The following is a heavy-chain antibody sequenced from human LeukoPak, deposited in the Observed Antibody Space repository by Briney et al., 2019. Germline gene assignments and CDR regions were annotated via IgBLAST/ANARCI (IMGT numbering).Heavy chain of an antibody. CDR2: MNPNSGNT. Sequence: GASVKVSCKASGYTFINYGINWVRQATGQGLEWMGWMNPNSGNTGYAQKFQGRVTITRNTSISTAYMELSSLRSEDTAVYYCAREWPDGAFDIWGQGTMVTVSS. D-gene: IGHD3-3*01. V-gene: IGHV1-8*03. CDR3: AREWPDGAFDI. CDR1: GYTFINYG. J-gene: IGHJ3*02.